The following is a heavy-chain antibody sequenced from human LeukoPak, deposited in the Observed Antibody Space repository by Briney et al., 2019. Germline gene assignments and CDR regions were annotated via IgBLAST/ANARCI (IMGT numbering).Heavy chain of an antibody. V-gene: IGHV3-48*03. J-gene: IGHJ4*02. Sequence: GGSLRLSCVASGFTFSSYEMNWVRQAPGKGLEWVSYISGNADTIYYADSVKGRFTISRDNAKKSLYLQMNSLRADDTALYHCVSAYGGLLDYWGQGTLVTVSS. CDR2: ISGNADTI. D-gene: IGHD3-10*01. CDR1: GFTFSSYE. CDR3: VSAYGGLLDY.